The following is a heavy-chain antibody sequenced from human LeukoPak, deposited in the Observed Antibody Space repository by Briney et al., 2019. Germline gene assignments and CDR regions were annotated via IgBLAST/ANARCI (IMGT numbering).Heavy chain of an antibody. J-gene: IGHJ5*02. D-gene: IGHD1-20*01. CDR1: GYTLTELS. CDR3: ATELTRYNWNPTNNWFDP. Sequence: ASVKVSCKVSGYTLTELSMHWVRQAPGKGLEWMGGFDPEDGETIYAQKFQGRVTMTEDTSTDTAYMELSSLRSEDTAVHYCATELTRYNWNPTNNWFDPWGQGTLVTVSS. CDR2: FDPEDGET. V-gene: IGHV1-24*01.